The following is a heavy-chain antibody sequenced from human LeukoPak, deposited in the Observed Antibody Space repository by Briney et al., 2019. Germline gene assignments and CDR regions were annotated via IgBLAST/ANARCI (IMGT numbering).Heavy chain of an antibody. Sequence: GGSLRLSCAASGFTFSSYSMNWVRQAPGKGLEWVSYISSSSKTIYYADSVKGRFTISRDNAKNSLYLQMNGLRAEDTAIYYCAREGMVATFDYWGQGTLVTVSS. J-gene: IGHJ4*02. CDR1: GFTFSSYS. CDR3: AREGMVATFDY. D-gene: IGHD5-12*01. V-gene: IGHV3-48*01. CDR2: ISSSSKTI.